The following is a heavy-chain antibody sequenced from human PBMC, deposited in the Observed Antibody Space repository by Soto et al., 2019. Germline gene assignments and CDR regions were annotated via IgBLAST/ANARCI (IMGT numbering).Heavy chain of an antibody. CDR1: GFTFSTDS. J-gene: IGHJ4*02. CDR3: ARFFGSGFDY. CDR2: ISTSGATR. D-gene: IGHD6-19*01. V-gene: IGHV3-48*02. Sequence: EVQLVESGGGLVQPRGSLRLSCVASGFTFSTDSMNWVRQAPGKGLEWVAHISTSGATRYYADSVKGRFTISRDNAKTSLYLQMDSLRNEDTAVYYCARFFGSGFDYWGQGTLVTVFS.